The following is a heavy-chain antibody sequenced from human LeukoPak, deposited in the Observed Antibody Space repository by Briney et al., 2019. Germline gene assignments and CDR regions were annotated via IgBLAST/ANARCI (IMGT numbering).Heavy chain of an antibody. V-gene: IGHV4-4*02. D-gene: IGHD6-13*01. CDR1: GGSISSSNW. Sequence: SETLSLTCAVSGGSISSSNWWSWVRQPPGKGLEWIGEINHSGSTNYNPSLKGRVTISVDTSKNQFPLKLSSVTAADTAVYYCARFSSSWYVSYYGMDVWGQGTTVTVSS. J-gene: IGHJ6*02. CDR2: INHSGST. CDR3: ARFSSSWYVSYYGMDV.